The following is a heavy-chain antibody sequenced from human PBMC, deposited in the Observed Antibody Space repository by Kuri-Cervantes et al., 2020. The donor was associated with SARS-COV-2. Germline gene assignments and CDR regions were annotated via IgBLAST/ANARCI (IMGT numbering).Heavy chain of an antibody. CDR2: IYKSSST. V-gene: IGHV4-4*02. CDR1: GGSISSGRW. J-gene: IGHJ4*02. Sequence: GSLRLSCAVSGGSISSGRWWSWVRRPPGKGLEWIGEIYKSSSTHYNPSLQSRFTVSVDTSKDQFSLKLESVTAADTAVYYCARGGYYDPFDYWGQGTLVTVSS. CDR3: ARGGYYDPFDY. D-gene: IGHD3-22*01.